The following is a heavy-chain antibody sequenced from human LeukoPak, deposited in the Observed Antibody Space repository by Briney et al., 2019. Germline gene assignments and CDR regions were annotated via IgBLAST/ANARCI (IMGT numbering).Heavy chain of an antibody. CDR1: GSTFSSPP. V-gene: IGHV3-48*04. J-gene: IGHJ5*02. Sequence: GGSLRLSCAASGSTFSSPPMNWVRQAPGKGLEWVSYISSGTSTIYYADSVKGRFTISRDNAKNSLYLQMNSLRAEDTAVYYCARDVTYYGGDWFDPWGQGTLVTVSS. D-gene: IGHD4-23*01. CDR2: ISSGTSTI. CDR3: ARDVTYYGGDWFDP.